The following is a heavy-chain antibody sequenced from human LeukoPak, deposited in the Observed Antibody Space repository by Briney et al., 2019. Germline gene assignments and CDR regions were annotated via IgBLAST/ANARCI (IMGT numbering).Heavy chain of an antibody. V-gene: IGHV3-23*01. CDR3: AKGAGFSSSWYFDY. CDR1: GFTFSNYA. D-gene: IGHD6-13*01. CDR2: TTGSGAST. Sequence: GGSLRLSCVASGFTFSNYALTWVRQAPGKGLEWVSATTGSGASTYYADSVKGRFTISRDNSKNTLYLQMNSLRAEDTAVYSCAKGAGFSSSWYFDYWGQGTLVTVSS. J-gene: IGHJ4*02.